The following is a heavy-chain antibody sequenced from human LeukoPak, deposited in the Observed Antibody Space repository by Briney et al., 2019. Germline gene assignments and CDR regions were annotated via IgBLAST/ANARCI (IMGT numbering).Heavy chain of an antibody. V-gene: IGHV1-2*02. CDR2: INPNSGGT. J-gene: IGHJ6*02. D-gene: IGHD6-6*01. CDR1: GYTSTDYY. Sequence: ASVKVSCKASGYTSTDYYIHWVRQAPGQGLEWMGWINPNSGGTLYAQNFQGRVAMTRDTSITTAYMELRWLTSDDTAVYYCASPRPTDPYGMDVWGQGTTVTVSS. CDR3: ASPRPTDPYGMDV.